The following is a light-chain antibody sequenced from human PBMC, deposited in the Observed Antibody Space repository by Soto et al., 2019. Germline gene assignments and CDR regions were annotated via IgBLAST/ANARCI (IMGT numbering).Light chain of an antibody. V-gene: IGLV2-14*01. CDR2: EVS. CDR1: SSDIGAYDY. CDR3: SSYTSSSTVGV. Sequence: QSALTQPASVSGSPGQSITVSCTGTSSDIGAYDYVSWYQQHPGKAPKVIISEVSKRPSGVSHRFSGSKSGNTASLTISGLQAEDEADYYCSSYTSSSTVGVFGTETKLTVL. J-gene: IGLJ1*01.